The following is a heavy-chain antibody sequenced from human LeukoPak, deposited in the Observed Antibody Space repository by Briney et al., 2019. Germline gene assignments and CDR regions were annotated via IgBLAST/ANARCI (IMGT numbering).Heavy chain of an antibody. J-gene: IGHJ6*03. CDR3: ARFSAHQLRSGYYYYMDV. Sequence: PSETLSLTCTVSGGSIRSYYWSWVRQPPGKGLEYIGHIYYTGSTDYNPSLKSRVTMSLDTSKNQFSLKSSSVTAADTAVYSCARFSAHQLRSGYYYYMDVWGKGTTVTVSS. D-gene: IGHD2-2*01. V-gene: IGHV4-59*01. CDR2: IYYTGST. CDR1: GGSIRSYY.